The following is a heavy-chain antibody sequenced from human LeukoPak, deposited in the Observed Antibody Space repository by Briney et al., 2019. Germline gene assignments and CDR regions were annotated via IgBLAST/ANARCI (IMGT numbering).Heavy chain of an antibody. CDR1: GYTFTSYG. Sequence: GPSAKLSCTASGYTFTSYGISWVRQAPGQGLEWMGIINPSGGSTSNAQKFQGRVTMTRDTSTSTVYMELSSLRSEDTAGYYCARDFLSGRNYFDYWGQGTLVTVSS. CDR2: INPSGGST. D-gene: IGHD1-26*01. V-gene: IGHV1-46*01. CDR3: ARDFLSGRNYFDY. J-gene: IGHJ4*02.